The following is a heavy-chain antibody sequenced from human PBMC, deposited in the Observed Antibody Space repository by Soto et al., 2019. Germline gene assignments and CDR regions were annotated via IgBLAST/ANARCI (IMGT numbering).Heavy chain of an antibody. J-gene: IGHJ5*02. CDR1: GFTFSSYA. CDR3: AKDTEQHQASWSNWFDP. V-gene: IGHV3-23*01. CDR2: ISGGGGST. D-gene: IGHD6-13*01. Sequence: PGGSLRLSCAASGFTFSSYAMSWVRQAPGKGLEWVSAISGGGGSTYYADSVKGRFTISRDNSKNTLYLQMNSLRAEDTAVYYCAKDTEQHQASWSNWFDPWGQGTLVTVSS.